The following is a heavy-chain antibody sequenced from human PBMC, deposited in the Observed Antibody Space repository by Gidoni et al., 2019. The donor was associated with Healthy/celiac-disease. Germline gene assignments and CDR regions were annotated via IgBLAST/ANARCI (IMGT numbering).Heavy chain of an antibody. V-gene: IGHV3-49*03. J-gene: IGHJ4*02. Sequence: EVQLVESGGGLVQPGRSLSLSCTASGLTFGDYAMSWFRQAPGKGLEWGGFIRSKAYGGTTEYAASVKGRFTISRDDSKSIAYLQMNSLKTEDTAVYYCTHRRGYSYGFFYWGQGTLVTVSS. CDR2: IRSKAYGGTT. D-gene: IGHD5-18*01. CDR3: THRRGYSYGFFY. CDR1: GLTFGDYA.